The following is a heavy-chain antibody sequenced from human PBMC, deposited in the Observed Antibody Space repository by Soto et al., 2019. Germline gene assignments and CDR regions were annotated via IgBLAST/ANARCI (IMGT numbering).Heavy chain of an antibody. J-gene: IGHJ6*02. D-gene: IGHD3-3*01. CDR2: IYYSGST. Sequence: SETLSLTCTVSGGSISSYYWSWIRQPPGKGLEWIGYIYYSGSTNYNPSLKSRVTISVDTSKNQFSLKLSSVTAADTAVYYCARGSTRDFWSGYYSLADYYGMDVWGQGTTVTVS. V-gene: IGHV4-59*01. CDR1: GGSISSYY. CDR3: ARGSTRDFWSGYYSLADYYGMDV.